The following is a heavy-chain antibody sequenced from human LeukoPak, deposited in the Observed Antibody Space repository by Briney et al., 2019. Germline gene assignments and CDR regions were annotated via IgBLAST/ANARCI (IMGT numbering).Heavy chain of an antibody. CDR2: IRGSGGDT. CDR3: GWHYGMDV. V-gene: IGHV3-23*01. CDR1: GFTFSSYA. Sequence: NPGGSLRLSCAASGFTFSSYALSWVRQAPGKGLEWVSGIRGSGGDTYYADSVKGRFTSSRDNSKNTLYLQMNSLRGEDTAVYYCGWHYGMDVWGQGTTVTVSS. J-gene: IGHJ6*02. D-gene: IGHD6-13*01.